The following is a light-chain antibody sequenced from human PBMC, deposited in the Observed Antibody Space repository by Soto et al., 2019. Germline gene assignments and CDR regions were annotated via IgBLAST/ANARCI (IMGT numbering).Light chain of an antibody. CDR2: GNS. V-gene: IGLV1-40*01. CDR1: SSNIGAGYD. CDR3: QSYDSSLSGSGV. Sequence: QLVLTQPPSVSWAPGQRVTISCTGRSSNIGAGYDVHWYQQLPGTAPKRLIYGNSNRPSGVPDRFSGSKSGTSASLAITGLQAEDEADYYCQSYDSSLSGSGVFGTGTKLTVL. J-gene: IGLJ1*01.